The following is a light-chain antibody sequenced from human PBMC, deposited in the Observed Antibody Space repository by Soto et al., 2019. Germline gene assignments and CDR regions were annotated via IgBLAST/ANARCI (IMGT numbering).Light chain of an antibody. CDR1: QDVGKW. Sequence: DIQMTQSPPSVSASVGDRVTITCRASQDVGKWLAWYQQKPGKAPTLLIPGASSFQSGVPPRYSGSGYGTDFTLTISSLQPEDFATYYCQQANSFPITFGQGTRLEIK. CDR2: GAS. V-gene: IGKV1-12*01. CDR3: QQANSFPIT. J-gene: IGKJ5*01.